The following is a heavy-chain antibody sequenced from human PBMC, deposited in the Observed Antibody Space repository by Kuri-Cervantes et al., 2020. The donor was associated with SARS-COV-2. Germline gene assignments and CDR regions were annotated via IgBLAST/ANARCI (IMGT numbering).Heavy chain of an antibody. CDR3: ARVAVRILEWLFFDY. V-gene: IGHV3-7*03. Sequence: GESLKISCAASGFTFSSFWMSWVRQAPGKGLEWVANIRQDGTEKYYVDSVKGRFTISRDNAKNSLYLQMNSLRAEDTAVYYCARVAVRILEWLFFDYWGQGTLVTVSS. J-gene: IGHJ4*02. D-gene: IGHD3-3*01. CDR1: GFTFSSFW. CDR2: IRQDGTEK.